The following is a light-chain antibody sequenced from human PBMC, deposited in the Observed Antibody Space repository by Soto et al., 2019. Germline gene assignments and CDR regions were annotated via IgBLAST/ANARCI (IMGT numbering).Light chain of an antibody. Sequence: DIQMTQSPSSLSASLGDRVTITCRASQGISNYLAWYQQKPGKVPKLLIYETSTLQSGVASRFSGSGSGTDFTLTISSLQPEDVATYYCQKYNSAPPWTFGQGTKVDIK. V-gene: IGKV1-27*01. CDR1: QGISNY. J-gene: IGKJ1*01. CDR3: QKYNSAPPWT. CDR2: ETS.